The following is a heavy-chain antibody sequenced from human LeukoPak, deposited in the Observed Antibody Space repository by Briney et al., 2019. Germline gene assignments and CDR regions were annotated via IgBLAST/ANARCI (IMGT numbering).Heavy chain of an antibody. J-gene: IGHJ6*02. CDR1: GYTFTSYY. CDR3: ARPLNTMVRGITTATDFFSYAMDV. D-gene: IGHD3-10*01. CDR2: INPSGGST. Sequence: GASVKVSCKASGYTFTSYYMHWVRQAPGQGLEWMAIINPSGGSTSYAQKFQGRVTMTRDTSTSTVYMELSSLRSEDTAVYYCARPLNTMVRGITTATDFFSYAMDVWGQGTAVTVSS. V-gene: IGHV1-46*01.